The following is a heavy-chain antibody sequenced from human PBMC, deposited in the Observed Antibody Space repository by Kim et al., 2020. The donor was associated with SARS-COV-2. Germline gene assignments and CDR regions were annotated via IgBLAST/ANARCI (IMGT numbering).Heavy chain of an antibody. J-gene: IGHJ4*02. Sequence: GGSLRLSCVASGFAMRDYFMSWIRQAPGRGLEWVSYISTRASFTIYADSVKGRFTIARDDAKNSVFLQMNNLRAEDTGVYYCAREGLMLRAINTDDFWGQEALVPFSS. D-gene: IGHD3-16*01. CDR2: ISTRASFT. CDR1: GFAMRDYF. V-gene: IGHV3-11*06. CDR3: AREGLMLRAINTDDF.